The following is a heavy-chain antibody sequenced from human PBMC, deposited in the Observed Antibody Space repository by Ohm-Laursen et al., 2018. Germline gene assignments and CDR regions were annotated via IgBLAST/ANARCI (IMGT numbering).Heavy chain of an antibody. CDR2: IYYSGST. CDR1: SGSISNYF. Sequence: SETLSLTCTVSSGSISNYFWSWIRQPPGKGLEWLGYIYYSGSTNYNPSLKSRVTISVDTSKNQFSLKLSSVTAADTAVYYCARHHSDGYNDAFDIWGQGTMVTVSS. J-gene: IGHJ3*02. V-gene: IGHV4-59*08. CDR3: ARHHSDGYNDAFDI. D-gene: IGHD5-24*01.